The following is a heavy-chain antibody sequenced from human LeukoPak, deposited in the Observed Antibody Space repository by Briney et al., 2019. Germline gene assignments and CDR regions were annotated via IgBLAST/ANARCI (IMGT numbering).Heavy chain of an antibody. J-gene: IGHJ4*02. V-gene: IGHV4-59*01. D-gene: IGHD3-10*01. CDR3: ARAVGGDGSGSL. Sequence: SETLSLTCTVSGGSISPYYWSWIRQSPGKGLEWIGYIYYSGNTYYNPSLKSRVTISVDTSKNQFSLKLSPVTAADTAVYYCARAVGGDGSGSLWGPGTLVTVSS. CDR1: GGSISPYY. CDR2: IYYSGNT.